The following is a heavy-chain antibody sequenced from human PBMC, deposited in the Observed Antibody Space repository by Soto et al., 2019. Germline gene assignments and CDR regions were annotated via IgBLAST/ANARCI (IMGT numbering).Heavy chain of an antibody. Sequence: GGSLRLSCAASGFTFSSYAMSWVRQAPGKGLEWVSAISGSGGSTYYADSVKGRFTISRDNSKNTLYLQMNSLRAEDTAVYYCAKGSGRITMVRGVITYHYYYYYYMDVWGKGTTVTVSS. CDR3: AKGSGRITMVRGVITYHYYYYYYMDV. CDR2: ISGSGGST. D-gene: IGHD3-10*01. V-gene: IGHV3-23*01. CDR1: GFTFSSYA. J-gene: IGHJ6*03.